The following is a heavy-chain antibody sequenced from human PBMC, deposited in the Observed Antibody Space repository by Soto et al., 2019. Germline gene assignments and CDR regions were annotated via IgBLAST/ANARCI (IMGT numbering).Heavy chain of an antibody. CDR1: GFTFSSYA. J-gene: IGHJ6*02. CDR3: AKDHFDYDFWSGYYYYGMDV. Sequence: GGSLRLSCAASGFTFSSYAMSWVRQAPGKGLEWVSAISGSGGSTYYAVSVKGRFTISRDNSKNTLYLQRNSLRAEDTAVYYCAKDHFDYDFWSGYYYYGMDVWGQGTTVTVSS. V-gene: IGHV3-23*01. D-gene: IGHD3-3*01. CDR2: ISGSGGST.